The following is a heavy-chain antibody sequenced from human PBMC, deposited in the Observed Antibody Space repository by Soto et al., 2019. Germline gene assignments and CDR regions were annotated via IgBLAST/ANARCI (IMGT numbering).Heavy chain of an antibody. CDR2: VHYSGRT. Sequence: SETLSLTCTVSGGSFSKSSYYWGWIRQPPGKGLEWIGNVHYSGRTYYNPSLKSRVTISVDTSKNQLSLKLSSATAADTAVYYCARSMYSTSAQLYYGMDVWGQGTTVTVSS. V-gene: IGHV4-39*07. D-gene: IGHD6-6*01. CDR1: GGSFSKSSYY. CDR3: ARSMYSTSAQLYYGMDV. J-gene: IGHJ6*02.